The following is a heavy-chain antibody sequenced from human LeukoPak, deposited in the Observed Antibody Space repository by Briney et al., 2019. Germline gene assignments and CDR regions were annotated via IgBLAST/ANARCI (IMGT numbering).Heavy chain of an antibody. Sequence: PGGSLRLSCAASGFTFSSYSMNWVRQAPGKGLEWVSSISSSSSYIYYADSVKGRFTISRDNAKNSLYLQMNSLRAEDAAVYYCARGAQDIVATSAYGDYWGQGTLVTVSS. CDR1: GFTFSSYS. CDR2: ISSSSSYI. J-gene: IGHJ4*02. D-gene: IGHD5-12*01. V-gene: IGHV3-21*01. CDR3: ARGAQDIVATSAYGDY.